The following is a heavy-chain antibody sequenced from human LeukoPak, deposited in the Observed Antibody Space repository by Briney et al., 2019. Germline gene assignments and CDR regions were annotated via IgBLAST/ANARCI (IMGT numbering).Heavy chain of an antibody. Sequence: GGSLRLSCAASGFTFSSYAMHWVRQAPGKGLEWVAVISYDGSNKYYADSVKGRFTISRDNSKNSLYLQMNSLRAEDTAVYYCARDSLYCSSTSCYREGFDYWGQGTLVTVPS. CDR1: GFTFSSYA. V-gene: IGHV3-30-3*01. CDR2: ISYDGSNK. J-gene: IGHJ4*02. CDR3: ARDSLYCSSTSCYREGFDY. D-gene: IGHD2-2*02.